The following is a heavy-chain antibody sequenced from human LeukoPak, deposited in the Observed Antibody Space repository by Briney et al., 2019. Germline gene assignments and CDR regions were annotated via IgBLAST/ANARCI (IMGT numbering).Heavy chain of an antibody. J-gene: IGHJ5*02. CDR1: GGSISSYY. CDR2: IYTSGST. CDR3: ARDNDYGTNWFDP. Sequence: SETLSLPRTFSGGSISSYYWSWIRQPAGKGLEWIVRIYTSGSTNYNPSLKSRVTMSVDTSKNQFSLKLSSVTAADTAVYYCARDNDYGTNWFDPWGQGTLVTVSS. V-gene: IGHV4-4*07. D-gene: IGHD4-17*01.